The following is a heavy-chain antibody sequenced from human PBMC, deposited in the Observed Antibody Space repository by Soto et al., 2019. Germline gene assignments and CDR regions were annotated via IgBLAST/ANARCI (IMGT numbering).Heavy chain of an antibody. V-gene: IGHV3-74*01. CDR2: INPDGSAT. CDR1: GFTFSSYW. CDR3: GRGGSDSPMAPGYWRSGFEL. Sequence: GGSLRLSCAASGFTFSSYWMHWVRQAPGKGLVWVSRINPDGSATNYADSVKGRFTISRDNAKNTLYLQMNSLRAEDTAVFYCGRGGSDSPMAPGYWRSGFELWGHGTMVTVSS. J-gene: IGHJ3*01. D-gene: IGHD5-18*01.